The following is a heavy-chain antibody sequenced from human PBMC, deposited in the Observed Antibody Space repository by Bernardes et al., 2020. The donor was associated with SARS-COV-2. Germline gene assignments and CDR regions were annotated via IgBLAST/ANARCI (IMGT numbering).Heavy chain of an antibody. CDR1: GFTFSSYS. J-gene: IGHJ4*02. CDR3: AREPHSYYYGSGSYYKDDY. CDR2: ISSSSSYI. V-gene: IGHV3-21*01. D-gene: IGHD3-10*01. Sequence: GGSLRLSCAASGFTFSSYSMNWVRQAPGKGLEWVSSISSSSSYIYYADSVKGRFTISRDNAKNSLYLQMNSLRAEDTAVYYCAREPHSYYYGSGSYYKDDYWGQGTLVTVSS.